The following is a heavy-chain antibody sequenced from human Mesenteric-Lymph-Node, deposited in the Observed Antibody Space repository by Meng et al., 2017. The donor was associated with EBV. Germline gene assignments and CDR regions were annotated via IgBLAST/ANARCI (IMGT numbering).Heavy chain of an antibody. CDR3: ARMEYTYHWYFDL. CDR2: IYHSGST. J-gene: IGHJ2*01. CDR1: GGSISSSNW. Sequence: QGPRTESGPGAVKPSGTLSLTCAVSGGSISSSNWWSWVRQPPGKGLEWIGEIYHSGSTNYNPSLKSRVTISVDKSKNQFSLKLTSVTAADTAVYYCARMEYTYHWYFDLWGPGTLVTVSS. D-gene: IGHD1-1*01. V-gene: IGHV4-4*02.